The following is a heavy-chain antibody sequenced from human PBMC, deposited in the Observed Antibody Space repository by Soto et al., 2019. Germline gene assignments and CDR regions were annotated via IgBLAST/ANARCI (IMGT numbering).Heavy chain of an antibody. CDR1: GFTFNTYG. V-gene: IGHV3-30*03. D-gene: IGHD2-2*01. J-gene: IGHJ2*01. CDR3: ARSSQPTRGNHWYFDL. Sequence: QVQLVESGGGVVQPGRSLGLSCAASGFTFNTYGMHWVRQAPGKGLEWVAAISYDGINIYYADSVKGRFTICRDNSKNSLYVQMNSMRAEYTAVYYCARSSQPTRGNHWYFDLWGRGNLVTVSS. CDR2: ISYDGINI.